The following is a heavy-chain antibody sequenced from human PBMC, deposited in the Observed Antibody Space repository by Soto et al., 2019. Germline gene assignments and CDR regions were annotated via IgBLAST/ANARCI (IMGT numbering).Heavy chain of an antibody. D-gene: IGHD3-3*01. V-gene: IGHV3-23*01. Sequence: GGSLRLSCAASGFTFSSYAMSWVRQAPGKGLEWVSAISGSGGSTYYADSVQGRFTITSDNSKNTLYLQMNSLRAEDTAVYYCSKTHSRFLGWLYDGFYFDYWGQGTLVTVSS. CDR1: GFTFSSYA. CDR3: SKTHSRFLGWLYDGFYFDY. CDR2: ISGSGGST. J-gene: IGHJ4*02.